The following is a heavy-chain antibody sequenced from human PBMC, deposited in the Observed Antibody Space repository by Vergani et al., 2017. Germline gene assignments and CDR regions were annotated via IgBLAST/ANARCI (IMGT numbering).Heavy chain of an antibody. J-gene: IGHJ6*02. CDR2: IYYSGST. Sequence: QVQLQESGPGLVKPSETLSLTCTVSGGSVSSGSYYWSWIRQPPGKGLEWIGYIYYSGSTNYNPSLKSRVTISVDTSKNQFSLKLSSVTAADTAVYYCARDAYGQKWLRFRDYYYYGMDVWGQGTTVTVSS. V-gene: IGHV4-61*01. CDR1: GGSVSSGSYY. D-gene: IGHD5-12*01. CDR3: ARDAYGQKWLRFRDYYYYGMDV.